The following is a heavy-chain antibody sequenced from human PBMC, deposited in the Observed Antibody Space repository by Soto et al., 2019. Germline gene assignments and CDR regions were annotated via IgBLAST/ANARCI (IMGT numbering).Heavy chain of an antibody. V-gene: IGHV5-51*01. CDR1: GYSFTSYW. Sequence: GESLKISFKGSGYSFTSYWICWVRQMPVKGLEWMGIIYPGDSDTRYSPSFQGQVTISADKSISTTYLQWSSLKASDTAMYYCARHRQRLQLLEPSDYCGQRTLLTVCS. CDR2: IYPGDSDT. D-gene: IGHD6-25*01. J-gene: IGHJ4*02. CDR3: ARHRQRLQLLEPSDY.